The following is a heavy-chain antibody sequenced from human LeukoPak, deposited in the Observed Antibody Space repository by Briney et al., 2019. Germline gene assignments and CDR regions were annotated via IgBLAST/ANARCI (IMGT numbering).Heavy chain of an antibody. CDR2: ISYDGSNK. D-gene: IGHD3-10*01. J-gene: IGHJ3*02. V-gene: IGHV3-30*18. Sequence: GRSLRLSCAASGFTFSSYGMHWVRQAPGKGLEWVAVISYDGSNKYYADSVKGRFTISRDNSKNTLYLQMNSLRAEDTAVYYCANGGAFDIWGQGTMVTVSS. CDR3: ANGGAFDI. CDR1: GFTFSSYG.